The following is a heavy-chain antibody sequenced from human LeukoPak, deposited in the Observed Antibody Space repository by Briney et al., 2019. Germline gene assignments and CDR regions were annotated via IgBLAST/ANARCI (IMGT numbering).Heavy chain of an antibody. CDR3: ARGDDSGYYDYFDY. CDR1: GFTFSSYA. V-gene: IGHV3-30*14. Sequence: SGGSLRLSCAASGFTFSSYAMHWVRQAPGKGLEWVAVISYDGSNKYYADSVKGRFTISRDFSKNTVFLHMNSLRAEDTAMYYCARGDDSGYYDYFDYWGQGALVTVSS. J-gene: IGHJ4*02. CDR2: ISYDGSNK. D-gene: IGHD3-22*01.